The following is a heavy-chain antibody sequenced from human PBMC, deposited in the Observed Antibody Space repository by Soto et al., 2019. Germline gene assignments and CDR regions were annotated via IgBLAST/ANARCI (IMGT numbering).Heavy chain of an antibody. CDR1: RFTINTYS. V-gene: IGHV3-21*01. CDR3: AMSHLNGAMDF. Sequence: GGSMRLSSVACRFTINTYSLNWVRQPPGKGLEWFSSITSGSSFIDYAHSVNGRFTISRDHSKNSLFLQMSSLTAYYSAVYYCAMSHLNGAMDFWGQGTTVTVSS. J-gene: IGHJ6*02. D-gene: IGHD2-8*01. CDR2: ITSGSSFI.